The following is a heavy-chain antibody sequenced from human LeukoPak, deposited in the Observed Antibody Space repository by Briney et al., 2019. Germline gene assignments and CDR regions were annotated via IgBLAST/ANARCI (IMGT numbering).Heavy chain of an antibody. J-gene: IGHJ4*02. CDR1: GGSISSSSYY. D-gene: IGHD5-18*01. CDR3: ARRVVGGIQLWPMGGFDY. Sequence: PSETLSLTCTVSGGSISSSSYYWGWIRQPPGKGLEWIVSIYYSGSTYYNPSLKSRVTISVDTSKNQFSLKLSSVTAADTAVYYCARRVVGGIQLWPMGGFDYWGQGTLVTVSS. V-gene: IGHV4-39*01. CDR2: IYYSGST.